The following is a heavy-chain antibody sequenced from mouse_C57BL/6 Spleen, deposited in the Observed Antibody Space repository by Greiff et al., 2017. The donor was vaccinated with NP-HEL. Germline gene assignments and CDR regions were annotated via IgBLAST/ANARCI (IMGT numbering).Heavy chain of an antibody. Sequence: EVKLEESGGGLVKPGGSLKLSCAASGFTFSSYAMSWVRPTPEKRLEWVATISDGGSYTYYPDNVKGRFTISRDNAKNNLYLQMSHLKSEDTAMYYCARDQDYYGSSLYYFDYWGQGTTLTVSS. V-gene: IGHV5-4*01. J-gene: IGHJ2*01. CDR2: ISDGGSYT. CDR3: ARDQDYYGSSLYYFDY. CDR1: GFTFSSYA. D-gene: IGHD1-1*01.